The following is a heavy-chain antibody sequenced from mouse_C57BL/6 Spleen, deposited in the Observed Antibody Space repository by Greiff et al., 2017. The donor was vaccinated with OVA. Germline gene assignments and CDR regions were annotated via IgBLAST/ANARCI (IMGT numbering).Heavy chain of an antibody. J-gene: IGHJ4*01. V-gene: IGHV5-4*01. CDR1: GFTFSSYA. CDR2: ISDGGSYT. Sequence: EVQLVESGGGLVKPGGSLKLSCAASGFTFSSYAMSWVRQTPEKRLEWVATISDGGSYTYYPDNVKGRFTISRDNAKNNLYLQMSHLKSEDTAMYYCARDLLNYYAMDYWGQGTSVTVSS. CDR3: ARDLLNYYAMDY. D-gene: IGHD2-1*01.